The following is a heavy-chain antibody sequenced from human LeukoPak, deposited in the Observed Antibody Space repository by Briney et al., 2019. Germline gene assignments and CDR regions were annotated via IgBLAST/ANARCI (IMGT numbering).Heavy chain of an antibody. Sequence: GGSLRLSCVASGFTFSSYAMSWVRQAPGKGLEWVSAISGSGGSTYYADSVKGRFTISRDNSKNTLYLQMNSLRAEDTAVYYCAKFKGQWLVLGIVDYWGQGTLVTVSS. V-gene: IGHV3-23*01. CDR3: AKFKGQWLVLGIVDY. CDR2: ISGSGGST. CDR1: GFTFSSYA. D-gene: IGHD6-19*01. J-gene: IGHJ4*02.